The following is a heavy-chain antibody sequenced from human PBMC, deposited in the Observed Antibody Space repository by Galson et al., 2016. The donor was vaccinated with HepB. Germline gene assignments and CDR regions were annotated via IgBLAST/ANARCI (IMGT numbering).Heavy chain of an antibody. Sequence: ETLSLTCTVSNGSLSSDSHFWGWIRQPPGKGLECIGIIYHSGITYHSPSLKRRVTISVDTSKNHFSLKLTSVTAADTAIYYCAGGEYDFSSGYYSGIAYWGHGTPVTVSS. D-gene: IGHD3-3*01. CDR1: NGSLSSDSHF. CDR3: AGGEYDFSSGYYSGIAY. V-gene: IGHV4-39*01. J-gene: IGHJ4*01. CDR2: IYHSGIT.